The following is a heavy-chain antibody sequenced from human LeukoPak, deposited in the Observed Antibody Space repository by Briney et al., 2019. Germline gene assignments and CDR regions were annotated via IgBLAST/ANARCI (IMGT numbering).Heavy chain of an antibody. Sequence: PGGSLRLSCAASGFTFSSYGMHWVRQAPGKGLEWVGRIKSKTDGGTTDYAAPVKGRFTISRDDSKNTLYLQMNSLKTEDTAVYYCTTRKRGYSYGHFDYWGQGTLVTVSS. CDR2: IKSKTDGGTT. D-gene: IGHD5-18*01. CDR1: GFTFSSYG. J-gene: IGHJ4*02. CDR3: TTRKRGYSYGHFDY. V-gene: IGHV3-15*01.